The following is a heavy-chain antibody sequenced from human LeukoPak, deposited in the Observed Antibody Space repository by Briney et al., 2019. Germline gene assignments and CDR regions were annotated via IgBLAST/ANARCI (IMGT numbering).Heavy chain of an antibody. V-gene: IGHV1-46*01. Sequence: ASVKVSCKASGYTFTGYYMHWVRQAPGQGLEWMGIINPSGGSTSYAQKFQGRVTMTRDTSTSTVYMELGSLRSEDTAVYYCARDEKIVGIAVAAHFDYWGQGTLVTVSS. J-gene: IGHJ4*02. D-gene: IGHD6-19*01. CDR1: GYTFTGYY. CDR3: ARDEKIVGIAVAAHFDY. CDR2: INPSGGST.